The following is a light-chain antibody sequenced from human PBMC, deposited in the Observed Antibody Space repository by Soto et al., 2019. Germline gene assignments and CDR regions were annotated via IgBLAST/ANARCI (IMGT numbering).Light chain of an antibody. CDR3: QQYNNWWT. CDR1: QSVSSSY. J-gene: IGKJ1*01. Sequence: EIVMTQSPATPSLSPGERATLSCRASQSVSSSYLSWYQQKPGQAPRLLIYGASTRATGIPARFSGSGSGTDFTLTISSVQSEDFAVYYCQQYNNWWTFGQGTKVDIK. CDR2: GAS. V-gene: IGKV3D-7*01.